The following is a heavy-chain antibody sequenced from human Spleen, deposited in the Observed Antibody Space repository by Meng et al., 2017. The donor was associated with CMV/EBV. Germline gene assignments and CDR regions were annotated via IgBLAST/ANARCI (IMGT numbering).Heavy chain of an antibody. CDR3: ARDAEPTTYYYYGMDV. D-gene: IGHD1-14*01. Sequence: SVKVSCKASGGTFSSYAISWVRQAPGQGLEWMGGIIPIFGTANYAQKFQGRVTITTDESTSTAYMELSSLRSEDTAVYYCARDAEPTTYYYYGMDVWGQGTTVTVSS. CDR1: GGTFSSYA. V-gene: IGHV1-69*05. CDR2: IIPIFGTA. J-gene: IGHJ6*02.